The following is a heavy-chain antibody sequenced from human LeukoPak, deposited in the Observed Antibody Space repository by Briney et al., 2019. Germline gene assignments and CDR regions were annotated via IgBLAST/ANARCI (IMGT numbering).Heavy chain of an antibody. CDR2: ISSSSSLI. CDR3: AKEGRSTTPGY. V-gene: IGHV3-21*01. D-gene: IGHD6-13*01. CDR1: GFTFSDYT. J-gene: IGHJ4*02. Sequence: GGSLRLSCAASGFTFSDYTMNWVRQAPGKGLEWVASISSSSSLIYYTDSVKGRFTISRDNAKNSLYLQMNSLRAEDTAVYFCAKEGRSTTPGYWGQGTLVTVSS.